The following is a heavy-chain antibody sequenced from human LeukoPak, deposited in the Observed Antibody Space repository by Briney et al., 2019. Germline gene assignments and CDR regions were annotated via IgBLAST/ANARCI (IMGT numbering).Heavy chain of an antibody. J-gene: IGHJ4*02. Sequence: EASVKVSCKVSGYTLTELSMHWVRQAPGKGLEWMGGFDPENGETIYAQKFQGRVTMTEDTSTDTAYMELSSLRSEDTAVYYCATSYYDILTGYRPLAYWGQGTLVTVPS. V-gene: IGHV1-24*01. CDR2: FDPENGET. D-gene: IGHD3-9*01. CDR3: ATSYYDILTGYRPLAY. CDR1: GYTLTELS.